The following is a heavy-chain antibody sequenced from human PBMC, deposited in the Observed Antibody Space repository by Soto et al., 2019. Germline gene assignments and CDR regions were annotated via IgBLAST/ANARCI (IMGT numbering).Heavy chain of an antibody. CDR2: IYQTGTA. CDR3: AATTAAPGKFWFDP. CDR1: GASLSSDSYS. V-gene: IGHV4-30-2*01. J-gene: IGHJ5*02. Sequence: QLQLQESGSGLVKPSQTLSLTCAVSGASLSSDSYSWSWIRQPPGKGLEWIGNIYQTGTAYYNPSLKSRVTISLDISKNQFSLRLTSVTAADTALYYGAATTAAPGKFWFDPWGQGTLVTVSS. D-gene: IGHD4-4*01.